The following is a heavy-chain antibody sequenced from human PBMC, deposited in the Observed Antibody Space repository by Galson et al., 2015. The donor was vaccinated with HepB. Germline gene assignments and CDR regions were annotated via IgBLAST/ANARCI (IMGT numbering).Heavy chain of an antibody. CDR2: IIPILGIA. V-gene: IGHV1-69*04. CDR3: AVYPRLERSYYYYGMDV. Sequence: SVKVSCKASGGTFSSYAISWVRQAPGQGLEWMGRIIPILGIANYAQKFQGRVTITADKSTSTAYMELSSLRSEDTAVYYCAVYPRLERSYYYYGMDVWGQGTTVTVSS. CDR1: GGTFSSYA. D-gene: IGHD1-1*01. J-gene: IGHJ6*02.